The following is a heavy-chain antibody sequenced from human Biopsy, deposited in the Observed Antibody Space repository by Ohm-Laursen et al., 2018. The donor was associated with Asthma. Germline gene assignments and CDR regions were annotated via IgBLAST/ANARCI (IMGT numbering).Heavy chain of an antibody. CDR2: IYNSGTT. D-gene: IGHD3-22*01. J-gene: IGHJ6*02. CDR3: ARSYYDSSPYYYYGMDV. V-gene: IGHV4-30-4*01. CDR1: GDSISSIDYY. Sequence: SQTLSLTCLVSGDSISSIDYYWSWIRQPPGRGLEWIGYIYNSGTTYYNPSLKSRITISKDTSKNQFSLKLSSVTAADTAVYYCARSYYDSSPYYYYGMDVWGQGTTVTVSS.